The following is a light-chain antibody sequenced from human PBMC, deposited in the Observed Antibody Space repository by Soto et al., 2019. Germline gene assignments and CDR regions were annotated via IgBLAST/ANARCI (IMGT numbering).Light chain of an antibody. CDR1: SSDIGAGYD. V-gene: IGLV1-40*01. J-gene: IGLJ1*01. CDR3: QSYDTSLGYV. CDR2: TNN. Sequence: QSVLTQPPSVSGAPGQRVTISCTGSSSDIGAGYDVHWYQQLPGTAPKLLIYTNNNRPSGVPDRFSGSKSGTSASLAITGLQAEDEADYYCQSYDTSLGYVFGSGTKFTVL.